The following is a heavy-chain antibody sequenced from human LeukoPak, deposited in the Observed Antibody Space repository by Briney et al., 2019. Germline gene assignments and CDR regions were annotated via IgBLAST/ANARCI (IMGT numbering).Heavy chain of an antibody. CDR1: GFTFSSYA. V-gene: IGHV3-23*01. J-gene: IGHJ4*02. CDR3: AKDQRFGY. CDR2: ISSSGGST. Sequence: GGSLRLSCAASGFTFSSYAMNWVRQAPGKGLECVSVISSSGGSTYYADSVKGRFTISRDNSKNTLYLQMNSLRAEDTAVYYCAKDQRFGYWGQGTLVTVSS.